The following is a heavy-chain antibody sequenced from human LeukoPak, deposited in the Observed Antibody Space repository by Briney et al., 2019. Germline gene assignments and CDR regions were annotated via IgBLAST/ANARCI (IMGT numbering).Heavy chain of an antibody. J-gene: IGHJ4*02. Sequence: PSETLSLTCTVSGVSINSYYLNWIRQPAGKGLEWIGNISTSGRTKYNPSLKSRVTMSIDTSKNQFSLNLYSMTAADTAVYYCATNYTALSAFDSWGQGTLVTVSS. V-gene: IGHV4-4*07. CDR3: ATNYTALSAFDS. CDR1: GVSINSYY. CDR2: ISTSGRT. D-gene: IGHD3-3*01.